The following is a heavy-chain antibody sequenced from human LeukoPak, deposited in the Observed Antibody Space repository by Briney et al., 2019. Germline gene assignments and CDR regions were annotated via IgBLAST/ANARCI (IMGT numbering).Heavy chain of an antibody. CDR3: TTEGH. CDR2: IRSNNDGGTT. V-gene: IGHV3-15*01. CDR1: GFTFTYAW. Sequence: GGSLRLSRVASGFTFTYAWMSWVRQAPGRGLEWVGRIRSNNDGGTTDYVPPVKGRFTVSRDDSRNTLYLQMNNLKTEDTAVYYCTTEGHWGQGTLVTVSS. J-gene: IGHJ4*02.